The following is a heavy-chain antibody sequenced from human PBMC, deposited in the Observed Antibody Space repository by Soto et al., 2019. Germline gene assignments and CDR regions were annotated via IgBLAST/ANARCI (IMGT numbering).Heavy chain of an antibody. V-gene: IGHV4-4*07. J-gene: IGHJ4*02. Sequence: QVQLQESGPGLVKPSETLSLTCTVSGGSISSYYWSWIRQPAGKGLEWIGRIYTSGSTNYTPSLKSRVTMSVDTSKNQFSLKLSSVTAADTAVYYCARVEQWLTDSGFDYWGQGTLVTVSS. CDR1: GGSISSYY. CDR3: ARVEQWLTDSGFDY. CDR2: IYTSGST. D-gene: IGHD6-19*01.